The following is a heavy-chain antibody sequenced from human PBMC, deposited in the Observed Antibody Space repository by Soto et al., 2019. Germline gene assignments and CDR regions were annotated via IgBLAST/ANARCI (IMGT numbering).Heavy chain of an antibody. Sequence: ASVKVSCKASGYTFTSYGISWVRQAPGQGLEWMGWISACNGNTNYAQKLQGRVTMTTDTSTITAYMELRSLRSDDTAVYYCARSNSGYDLNYYYYMDVWGKGPRSPSP. CDR1: GYTFTSYG. V-gene: IGHV1-18*01. CDR3: ARSNSGYDLNYYYYMDV. CDR2: ISACNGNT. D-gene: IGHD5-12*01. J-gene: IGHJ6*03.